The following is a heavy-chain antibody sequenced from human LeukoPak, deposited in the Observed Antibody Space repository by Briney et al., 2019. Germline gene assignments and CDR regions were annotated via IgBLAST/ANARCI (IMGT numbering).Heavy chain of an antibody. V-gene: IGHV4-34*01. D-gene: IGHD3-16*02. CDR1: GGSFSGYY. CDR3: ARGVGYYDYVWGSYRPYYFDY. Sequence: SETLPLTCAVYGGSFSGYYWSWIRQPPGKGLEWIGEINHSGSTNYNPSLKSRVTISVDTSKNQFSLKLSSVTAADTAVYYCARGVGYYDYVWGSYRPYYFDYWGQGTLVTVSS. CDR2: INHSGST. J-gene: IGHJ4*02.